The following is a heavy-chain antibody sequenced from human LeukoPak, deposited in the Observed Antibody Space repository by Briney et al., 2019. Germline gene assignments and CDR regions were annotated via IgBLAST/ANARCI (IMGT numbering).Heavy chain of an antibody. D-gene: IGHD3-10*01. J-gene: IGHJ4*02. CDR1: GGTFSSYA. Sequence: GSSVKVSCKASGGTFSSYAISWVRQAPGQGLEWMGGIIPIFGTANYAQKFQGRVTNTTDESTSTAYMELSCLRSEDTAVYYCAREDKSGSGSTFDYWGQGTLVTVSS. CDR3: AREDKSGSGSTFDY. V-gene: IGHV1-69*05. CDR2: IIPIFGTA.